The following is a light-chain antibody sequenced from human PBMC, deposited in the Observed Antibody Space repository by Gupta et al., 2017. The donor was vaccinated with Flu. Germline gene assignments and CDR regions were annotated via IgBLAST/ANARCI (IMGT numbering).Light chain of an antibody. V-gene: IGKV1-9*01. Sequence: SPSFLSASEGDRVTITCRASQGISSYLAWYQQKPGKAPKLLIYAASTLQSGVPSRFSGSGSGTEFTLTISSLQPEDFATYYCQQLNSYPVTFGHGTKVDIK. CDR2: AAS. CDR1: QGISSY. J-gene: IGKJ3*01. CDR3: QQLNSYPVT.